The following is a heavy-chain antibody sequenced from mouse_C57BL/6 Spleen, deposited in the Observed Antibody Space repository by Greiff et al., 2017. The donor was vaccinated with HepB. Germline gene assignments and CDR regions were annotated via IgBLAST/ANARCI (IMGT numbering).Heavy chain of an antibody. V-gene: IGHV3-6*01. CDR3: ARARGNGNYGFAY. J-gene: IGHJ3*01. D-gene: IGHD2-1*01. Sequence: EVKLVESGPGLVKPSQSLSLTCSVTGYSITSGYYWNWIRQFPGNKLEWMGYISYDGSNNYNPSLKNRISITRDTSKNQFFLKLNSVTTEDTATYYCARARGNGNYGFAYWGQGTLVTVSA. CDR2: ISYDGSN. CDR1: GYSITSGYY.